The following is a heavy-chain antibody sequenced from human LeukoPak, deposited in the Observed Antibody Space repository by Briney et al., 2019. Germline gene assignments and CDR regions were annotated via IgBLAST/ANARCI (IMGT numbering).Heavy chain of an antibody. CDR3: ARGTAFDI. D-gene: IGHD1-14*01. V-gene: IGHV6-1*01. CDR2: TYYRSQFYN. J-gene: IGHJ3*02. Sequence: SQTLPLTCAIPGDSVSSTNVGWNWIRQSPSSGLEWLGRTYYRSQFYNDYADSVKGRITITPDTSKNQFSLQLSSLTPDDTAVYYCARGTAFDIWGQGTMVTVSS. CDR1: GDSVSSTNVG.